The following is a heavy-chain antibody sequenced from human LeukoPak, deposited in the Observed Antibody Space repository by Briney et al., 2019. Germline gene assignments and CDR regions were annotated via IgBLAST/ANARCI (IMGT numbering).Heavy chain of an antibody. D-gene: IGHD3-16*01. CDR2: IIPIFGTA. CDR3: ARDRGGGYNYYGMDV. J-gene: IGHJ6*04. CDR1: GGTFSSYA. V-gene: IGHV1-69*01. Sequence: SVKVSCKASGGTFSSYAISWVRQAPGQGLEWMGGIIPIFGTANYAQKFQGRVTITADESTSTAYMELSSLRSEDTAVYYCARDRGGGYNYYGMDVWGKGTTVTVSS.